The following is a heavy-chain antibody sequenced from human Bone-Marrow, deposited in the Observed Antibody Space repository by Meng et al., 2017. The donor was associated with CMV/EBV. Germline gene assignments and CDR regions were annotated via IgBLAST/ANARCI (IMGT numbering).Heavy chain of an antibody. Sequence: GGSLRLSCAASGFTFNTYSMNWVRQAPGKGLEWVSYISSSSYTIYYADSVKDRFTVSRDSARNSLYLQMDSLRAEDTAVYYCARDIASGYDYYYYGMDVWGQGTTVTVSS. D-gene: IGHD5-12*01. CDR2: ISSSSYTI. V-gene: IGHV3-48*04. J-gene: IGHJ6*02. CDR1: GFTFNTYS. CDR3: ARDIASGYDYYYYGMDV.